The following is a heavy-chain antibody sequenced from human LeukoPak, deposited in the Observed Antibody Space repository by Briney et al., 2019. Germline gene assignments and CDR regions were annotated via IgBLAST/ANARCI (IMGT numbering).Heavy chain of an antibody. V-gene: IGHV1-69*05. CDR2: IIPIFGTA. CDR1: GGTFSSYA. Sequence: ASVKVSCKASGGTFSSYAISWVRQAPGQGLEWMGGIIPIFGTANYAQKFQGRVTITTDESTSTAYMELSSLRSEDTAVYYCARSPKWFRFLAYWGQGTLVTVSS. J-gene: IGHJ4*02. D-gene: IGHD3-3*01. CDR3: ARSPKWFRFLAY.